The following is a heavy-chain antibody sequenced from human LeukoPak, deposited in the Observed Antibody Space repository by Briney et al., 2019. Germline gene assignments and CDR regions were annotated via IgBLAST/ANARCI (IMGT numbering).Heavy chain of an antibody. Sequence: SETLSLTCTVSGGSISSSSYYWGWIRQPPGKGLEWIGSIYYSGSTNYNPSLKSRVTISVDTSKNQFSLKLSSVTAADTAVYYCARERSSFLDYYYGMDVWGQGTTVTVSS. V-gene: IGHV4-39*07. CDR3: ARERSSFLDYYYGMDV. CDR1: GGSISSSSYY. CDR2: IYYSGST. J-gene: IGHJ6*02. D-gene: IGHD2/OR15-2a*01.